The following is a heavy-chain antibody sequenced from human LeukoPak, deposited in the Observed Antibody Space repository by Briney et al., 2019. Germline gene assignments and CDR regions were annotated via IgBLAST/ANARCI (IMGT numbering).Heavy chain of an antibody. D-gene: IGHD3-10*01. CDR1: GFTFSSYW. V-gene: IGHV3-74*01. Sequence: PGRSLRLSCAASGFTFSSYWMHWVRQAPGKWLVWVSRINSDGSSTSYADSVKGRFTISRDNAKNTLYLQMNTLRTEDTAVYYCASLYGSASYSNSYYYYGMDVWGKGTKVTVSP. CDR3: ASLYGSASYSNSYYYYGMDV. J-gene: IGHJ6*04. CDR2: INSDGSST.